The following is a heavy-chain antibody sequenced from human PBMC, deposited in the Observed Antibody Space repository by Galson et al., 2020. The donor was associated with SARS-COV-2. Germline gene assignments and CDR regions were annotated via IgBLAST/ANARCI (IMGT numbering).Heavy chain of an antibody. V-gene: IGHV3-15*01. Sequence: GSLRLSCAASGFTFSNAWMSWVRQAPGKGLEWVGRIKSKTDGGTTDYAAPVKGRFTISRDDSKNTLYLQMNSLKTEDTAVYYCTTAAGDLTYYYDSSGYYVGAFDIWGQGTMVTVSS. CDR2: IKSKTDGGTT. CDR1: GFTFSNAW. D-gene: IGHD3-22*01. CDR3: TTAAGDLTYYYDSSGYYVGAFDI. J-gene: IGHJ3*02.